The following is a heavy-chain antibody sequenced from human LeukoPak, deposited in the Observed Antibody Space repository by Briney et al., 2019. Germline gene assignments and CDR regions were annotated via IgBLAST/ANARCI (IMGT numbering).Heavy chain of an antibody. CDR3: ARFLGGYSRSSDYFDY. CDR2: ISAYNGNT. J-gene: IGHJ4*02. V-gene: IGHV1-18*01. CDR1: GYTFTSYG. Sequence: ASVKVSCKASGYTFTSYGISWVRQAPGQGLEWMGWISAYNGNTNYAQKLQGRVTMTTDTSTSTAYMELSSLSSDDTAVYYCARFLGGYSRSSDYFDYWGQGTLVTVSS. D-gene: IGHD6-6*01.